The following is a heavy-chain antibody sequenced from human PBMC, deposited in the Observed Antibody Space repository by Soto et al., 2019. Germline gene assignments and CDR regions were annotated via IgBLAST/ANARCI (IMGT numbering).Heavy chain of an antibody. Sequence: ASVKVSCKASGYTFTSYDINWVRQATGQGLEWMGWMNPNNANTGYAQKLQGRVTMTTNTSTSTAYMELRSLRSDDTAVYYCARDGPNSGYDPLDYWGQGTLVTVSS. V-gene: IGHV1-8*01. CDR3: ARDGPNSGYDPLDY. CDR2: MNPNNANT. J-gene: IGHJ4*02. CDR1: GYTFTSYD. D-gene: IGHD5-12*01.